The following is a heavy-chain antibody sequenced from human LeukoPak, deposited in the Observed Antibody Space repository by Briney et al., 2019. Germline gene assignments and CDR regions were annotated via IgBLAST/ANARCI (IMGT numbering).Heavy chain of an antibody. CDR1: GFTFGDYA. Sequence: GGSLRLSCTASGFTFGDYAMNWVRQAPGKGLEWVGFIRSKAYGGTAEYAASVKGRFTISRDDSKSIAYLQMNSLRAEDTAVYYCAKDLYYYGSGSYDAFDIWGQGTMVTVSS. J-gene: IGHJ3*02. CDR3: AKDLYYYGSGSYDAFDI. V-gene: IGHV3-49*04. CDR2: IRSKAYGGTA. D-gene: IGHD3-10*01.